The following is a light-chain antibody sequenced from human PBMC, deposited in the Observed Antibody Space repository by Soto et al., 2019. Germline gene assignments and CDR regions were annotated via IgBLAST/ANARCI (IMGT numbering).Light chain of an antibody. CDR3: VSYTSSTTYV. Sequence: QSALTQPASVSDSPGQSITISCTGSSSDVGVSNFVSWYQQHPCKPPKLIIYDVANRPSGVSNRFSGSKSGSTASLIISRLQTEDEADYYCVSYTSSTTYVFGTGTKV. V-gene: IGLV2-14*03. CDR1: SSDVGVSNF. CDR2: DVA. J-gene: IGLJ1*01.